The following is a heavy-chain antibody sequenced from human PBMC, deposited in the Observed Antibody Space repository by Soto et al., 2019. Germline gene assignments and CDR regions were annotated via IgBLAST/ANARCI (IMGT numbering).Heavy chain of an antibody. Sequence: EVQLVQSGAEVKKPGESLRISCKGSGYRFTSYWITWVRQMPGKGLEWMGRIDPSDSYTNYSPSFQGHVSMSADKSISTAYLQWSSLKASDTAMYYCARVTGYPNYYGMDVWGQGTTVTVSS. CDR1: GYRFTSYW. V-gene: IGHV5-10-1*03. D-gene: IGHD3-9*01. J-gene: IGHJ6*02. CDR2: IDPSDSYT. CDR3: ARVTGYPNYYGMDV.